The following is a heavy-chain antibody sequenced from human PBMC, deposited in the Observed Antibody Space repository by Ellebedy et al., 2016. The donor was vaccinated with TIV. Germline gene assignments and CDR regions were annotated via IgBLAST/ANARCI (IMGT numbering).Heavy chain of an antibody. CDR1: GGSISSYY. J-gene: IGHJ4*02. V-gene: IGHV4-59*08. Sequence: MPGGSLRLSCTVSGGSISSYYWSWIRQPPGKGLEWMAYIFSSGRTNYNPSLKSQITTSVDTSKSQFSLKLSSVTAADTAVYYCARHASYDDSSGYSGYYFDYWGQGTLVTVSS. D-gene: IGHD3-22*01. CDR2: IFSSGRT. CDR3: ARHASYDDSSGYSGYYFDY.